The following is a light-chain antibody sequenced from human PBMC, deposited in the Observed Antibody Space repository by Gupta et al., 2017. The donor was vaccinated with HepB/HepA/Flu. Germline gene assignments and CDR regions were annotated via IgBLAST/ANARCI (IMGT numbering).Light chain of an antibody. J-gene: IGLJ3*02. CDR1: SSDFGSYKL. CDR2: EVS. CDR3: CSYAGSNWV. Sequence: QSALTLPASVAAAPGDQLAIPRTGTSSDFGSYKLVSWYQQHPGKAPKLMIYEVSKRPSGVSNRFSGSKSGNTASLTVSGLQAEDEADYYCCSYAGSNWVFGGGTKLTVL. V-gene: IGLV2-23*02.